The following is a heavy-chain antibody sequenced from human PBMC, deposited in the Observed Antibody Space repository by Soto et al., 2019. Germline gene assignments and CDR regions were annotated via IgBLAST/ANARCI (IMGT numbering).Heavy chain of an antibody. CDR1: GFTFTSSA. CDR3: ATSVCAMVRIYGMDV. V-gene: IGHV1-58*02. D-gene: IGHD3-10*01. CDR2: IVVGSGNT. J-gene: IGHJ6*02. Sequence: APVKLSWKASGFTFTSSAIQLVLQAREQRLEWIGWIVVGSGNTNYAQKFQERVTITRDMSTSTAYMELSSLRSDDTAVYYCATSVCAMVRIYGMDVWGQGTTVTVS.